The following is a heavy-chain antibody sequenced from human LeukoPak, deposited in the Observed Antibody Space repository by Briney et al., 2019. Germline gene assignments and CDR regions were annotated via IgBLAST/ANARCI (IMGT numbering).Heavy chain of an antibody. CDR3: ARASYWSGGSCYSDY. J-gene: IGHJ4*02. D-gene: IGHD2-15*01. V-gene: IGHV1-18*01. CDR2: ISAYNGNT. CDR1: GYTFTSYS. Sequence: ASVTVSCKASGYTFTSYSISWVRQAPGQGLEWMGWISAYNGNTIYAQKVKGRVTMTTDTSTSTAYMELRSLKSDDTAVYYCARASYWSGGSCYSDYWGQGTLVTVSS.